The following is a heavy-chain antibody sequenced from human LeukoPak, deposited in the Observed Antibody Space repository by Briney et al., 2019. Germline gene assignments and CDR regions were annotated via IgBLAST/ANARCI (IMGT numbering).Heavy chain of an antibody. Sequence: GGSLRLSCAASGFTFSSYSMNWGRQAPGKGLEWVSSISSSSSYIYYADSVKGRFTISRDNAKNSLYLQMNSLRAEDTAVYYCARDYYYGSGSYYNYFDYWGQGTLVTVSS. CDR2: ISSSSSYI. CDR3: ARDYYYGSGSYYNYFDY. J-gene: IGHJ4*02. V-gene: IGHV3-21*01. D-gene: IGHD3-10*01. CDR1: GFTFSSYS.